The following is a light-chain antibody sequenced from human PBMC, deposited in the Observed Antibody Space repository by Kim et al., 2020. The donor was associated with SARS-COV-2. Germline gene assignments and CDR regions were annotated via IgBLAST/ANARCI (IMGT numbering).Light chain of an antibody. CDR3: SSYTSSATYV. CDR1: SSDVGAYNH. Sequence: GQSITSAGTGTSSDVGAYNHVSWYQQHPGKAPKLMIYDVSDRPSVISNRFSGSKSGNTASLTISGLQAEDEAHYYCSSYTSSATYVFGTGTMVTVL. V-gene: IGLV2-14*03. J-gene: IGLJ1*01. CDR2: DVS.